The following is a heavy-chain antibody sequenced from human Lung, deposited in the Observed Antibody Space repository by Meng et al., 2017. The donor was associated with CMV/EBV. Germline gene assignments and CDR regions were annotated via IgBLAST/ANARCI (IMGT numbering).Heavy chain of an antibody. CDR2: ISGSTPDK. CDR1: GFIFNNHA. D-gene: IGHD6-19*01. V-gene: IGHV3-21*01. J-gene: IGHJ6*02. CDR3: ARGSVGYYGRDV. Sequence: GGSLRLXXAASGFIFNNHAMNWVRQAPGKGLEWVSAISGSTPDKWYADSVRGRFTISRDNAKNSLYLEMSSLRAEDTAAYFCARGSVGYYGRDVWGQGTTVTVSS.